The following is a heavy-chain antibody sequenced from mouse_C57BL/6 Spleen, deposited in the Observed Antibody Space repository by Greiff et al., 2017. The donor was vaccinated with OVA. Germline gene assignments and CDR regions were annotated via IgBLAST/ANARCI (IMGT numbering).Heavy chain of an antibody. CDR1: GYTFTSYT. Sequence: QVQLKESGAELARPGASVKMSCKASGYTFTSYTMHWVKQRPGQGLEWIGYINPSSGYTKYNQKFKDKATLTADKSSSTAYMQLSSLTSEDSAVYYCARYDYDEYYFDYWGQGTTLTVSS. CDR3: ARYDYDEYYFDY. CDR2: INPSSGYT. V-gene: IGHV1-4*01. J-gene: IGHJ2*01. D-gene: IGHD2-4*01.